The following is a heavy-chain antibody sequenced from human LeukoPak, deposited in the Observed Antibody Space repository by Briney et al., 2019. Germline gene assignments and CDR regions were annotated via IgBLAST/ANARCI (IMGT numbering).Heavy chain of an antibody. CDR2: IIPIFGTA. V-gene: IGHV1-69*06. Sequence: SVKVSCKASGGTFSSYAISWVRQAPGQGLEWRGGIIPIFGTANYAQKFQGRVTITADKSTSTAYMELSSLRSEDTAVYYCARGDIVATRAFDYWGQGTRVTVSS. CDR1: GGTFSSYA. J-gene: IGHJ4*02. D-gene: IGHD5-12*01. CDR3: ARGDIVATRAFDY.